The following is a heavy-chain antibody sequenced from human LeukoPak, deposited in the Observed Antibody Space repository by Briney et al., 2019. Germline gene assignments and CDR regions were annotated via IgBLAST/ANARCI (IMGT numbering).Heavy chain of an antibody. Sequence: PSETLSLTCTVSGDSPSNFYWNWIRQSPGKGLEWIGNIHYSGSSVYNPSLKSRGTISIDTSRRQFFLKLNSVTAADTAVYFCALAPNSNWFDFWGPGTLVTVSS. CDR2: IHYSGSS. V-gene: IGHV4-59*03. CDR3: ALAPNSNWFDF. CDR1: GDSPSNFY. D-gene: IGHD2-8*01. J-gene: IGHJ5*01.